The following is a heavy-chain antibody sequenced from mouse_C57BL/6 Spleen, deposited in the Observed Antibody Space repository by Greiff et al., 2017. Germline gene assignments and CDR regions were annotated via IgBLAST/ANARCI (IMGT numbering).Heavy chain of an antibody. CDR2: ISYDGSN. D-gene: IGHD2-4*01. J-gene: IGHJ2*01. CDR1: GYSITSGYY. V-gene: IGHV3-6*01. CDR3: ARANYDYDGEFDY. Sequence: EVHLVESGPGLVKPSQSLSLTCSVTGYSITSGYYWNWIRQFPGNKLEWMGYISYDGSNNYNPSLKNRISITRDTSKNQFFLKLNSVTTEDTATYYCARANYDYDGEFDYWGQGTTLTVSS.